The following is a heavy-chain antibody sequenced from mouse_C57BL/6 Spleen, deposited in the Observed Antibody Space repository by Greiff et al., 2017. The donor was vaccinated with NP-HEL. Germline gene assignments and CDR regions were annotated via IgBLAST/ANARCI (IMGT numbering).Heavy chain of an antibody. J-gene: IGHJ2*01. CDR2: IYPGDGDT. CDR3: ARGDYYYGSSPYFDY. Sequence: VKLQESGAELVKPGASVKISCKASGYAFSSYWMNWVKQRPGKGLEWIGQIYPGDGDTNYNGKFKGKATLTADKSSSTAYMQLSSLTSEDAAVYFCARGDYYYGSSPYFDYWGQGTTLTVSS. V-gene: IGHV1-80*01. CDR1: GYAFSSYW. D-gene: IGHD1-1*01.